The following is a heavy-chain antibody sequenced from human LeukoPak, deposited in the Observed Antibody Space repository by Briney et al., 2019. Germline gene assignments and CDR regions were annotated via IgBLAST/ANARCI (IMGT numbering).Heavy chain of an antibody. V-gene: IGHV3-74*01. J-gene: IGHJ5*01. D-gene: IGHD2-21*02. CDR1: GFTFSDTW. Sequence: GGSLRLSCAASGFTFSDTWMHWVRQAPGEGLVWVSRIRSDGSDTRYAESVKGRFTISRDNAKNTLYLQMNSLRAEDTAMYYCAGGESSYCSGGCYFVSWGQGTLVTISS. CDR2: IRSDGSDT. CDR3: AGGESSYCSGGCYFVS.